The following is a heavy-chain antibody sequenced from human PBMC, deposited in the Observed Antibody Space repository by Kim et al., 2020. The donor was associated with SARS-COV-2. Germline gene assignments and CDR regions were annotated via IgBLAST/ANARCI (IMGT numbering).Heavy chain of an antibody. CDR3: ARGLYGIQLWFNY. D-gene: IGHD5-18*01. V-gene: IGHV1-8*01. J-gene: IGHJ4*02. Sequence: SAQTFQGRVTMTRNTSISTAYMELSSLRSEDTAVYYCARGLYGIQLWFNYWGQGTLVTVSS.